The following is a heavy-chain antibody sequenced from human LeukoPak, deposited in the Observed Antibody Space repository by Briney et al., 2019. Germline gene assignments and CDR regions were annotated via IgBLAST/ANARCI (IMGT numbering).Heavy chain of an antibody. CDR2: INPKSGGT. CDR3: ARASVSESIVVIRGFDY. Sequence: ASVKVSRKASGYTFIGYYMHWVRQAPGQGLEWMGWINPKSGGTNYAQNFQGRVTMTRDTSITTAYMEVSSLRSDDTAVYYCARASVSESIVVIRGFDYWGQGTLVTVSS. J-gene: IGHJ4*02. V-gene: IGHV1-2*02. CDR1: GYTFIGYY. D-gene: IGHD3-22*01.